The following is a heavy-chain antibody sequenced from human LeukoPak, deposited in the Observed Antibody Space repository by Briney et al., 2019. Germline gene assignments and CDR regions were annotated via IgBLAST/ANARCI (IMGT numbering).Heavy chain of an antibody. CDR3: ARWNDGNHHFDC. J-gene: IGHJ4*02. CDR1: GGSISSYY. CDR2: IYYSGST. Sequence: SETLPLTCTVSGGSISSYYWSWIRQPPGKGLEWIGYIYYSGSTNYNPSLKSRVTISVDTSKNQFSLKLSSVTAADTAVYYCARWNDGNHHFDCWGQGTLVTVSA. V-gene: IGHV4-59*08. D-gene: IGHD1-14*01.